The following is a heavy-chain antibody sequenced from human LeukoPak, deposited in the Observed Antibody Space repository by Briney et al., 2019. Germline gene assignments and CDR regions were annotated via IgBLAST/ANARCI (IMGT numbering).Heavy chain of an antibody. Sequence: RTGGSLRLSCAASGFTFSRYHMHWVRQVTGKGLEWVSSVGAAGDTYYPDSVKGRFTVSRDSAKGSLYLQMNSLRAEDTAVYYCARDRGCSSTSCYGWFDPWGQGTLVTVSS. J-gene: IGHJ5*02. CDR2: VGAAGDT. CDR3: ARDRGCSSTSCYGWFDP. V-gene: IGHV3-13*01. D-gene: IGHD2-2*01. CDR1: GFTFSRYH.